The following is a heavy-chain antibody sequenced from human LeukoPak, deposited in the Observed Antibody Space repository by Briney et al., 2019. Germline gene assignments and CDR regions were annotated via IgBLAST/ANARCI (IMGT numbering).Heavy chain of an antibody. V-gene: IGHV4-39*02. J-gene: IGHJ6*04. D-gene: IGHD6-19*01. CDR2: IYYSGST. CDR3: AREVAGTPWTDY. CDR1: GGSISSNNYN. Sequence: PAETLSLTCTVSGGSISSNNYNWGWLRQPTGKGLEGIGNIYYSGSTYYTPSLKSRVTISVDTSKDQFSLKLSSVTAADTAVYYCAREVAGTPWTDYWGKGTTVTVSS.